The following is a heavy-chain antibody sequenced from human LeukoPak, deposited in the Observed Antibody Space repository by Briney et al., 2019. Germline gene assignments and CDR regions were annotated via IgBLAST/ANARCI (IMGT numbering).Heavy chain of an antibody. CDR2: ISYDGSNK. Sequence: GGSLRLSCAASGFTFSSYAMHWVRQAPGKGLEWVAVISYDGSNKYYADSVKGRLTISRDNSKNTLYLQMNSLRAEDTAVYYCARDLQENGMDVWGQGTTVTVSS. CDR3: ARDLQENGMDV. CDR1: GFTFSSYA. V-gene: IGHV3-30-3*01. D-gene: IGHD4-11*01. J-gene: IGHJ6*02.